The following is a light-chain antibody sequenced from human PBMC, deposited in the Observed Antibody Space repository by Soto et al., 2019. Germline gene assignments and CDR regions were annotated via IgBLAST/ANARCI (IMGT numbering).Light chain of an antibody. CDR1: RNIRNY. CDR3: QQGHSTPYT. CDR2: ASS. V-gene: IGKV1-39*01. J-gene: IGKJ2*01. Sequence: DFQMTQSPSSLSASVGDSVTISCRASRNIRNYLNWYQQKPGKAPELLIYASSTLYGGVPSRITGSISGIDFPLSVSGGKPEEFATYFCQQGHSTPYTFGQGT.